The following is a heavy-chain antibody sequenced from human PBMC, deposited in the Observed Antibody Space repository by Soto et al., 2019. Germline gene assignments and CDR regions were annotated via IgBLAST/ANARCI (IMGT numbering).Heavy chain of an antibody. V-gene: IGHV3-23*01. J-gene: IGHJ4*02. Sequence: EVQLLESGGGLVQPGGSLRLSCAASGFTFSSYAMSWVRQAPGKGLEWVSAISGSGGSTYYADSVKGRFTISRDNSKNTLYLQMNSLRAEDTAVYYCAKVVGYCSGGSCYFDYWGQGTLVTVSS. D-gene: IGHD2-15*01. CDR1: GFTFSSYA. CDR2: ISGSGGST. CDR3: AKVVGYCSGGSCYFDY.